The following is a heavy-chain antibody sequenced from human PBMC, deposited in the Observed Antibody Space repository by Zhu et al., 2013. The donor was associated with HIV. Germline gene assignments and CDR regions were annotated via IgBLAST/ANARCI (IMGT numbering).Heavy chain of an antibody. D-gene: IGHD4-17*01. CDR1: GGSISSSNW. Sequence: QVQLQESGPGLVKPSGTLSLTCAVSGGSISSSNWWSWVRQPPGKGLEWIGEIYHSGSTNYNPSLKSRVTISVDKSKNQFSLKLSSVTAADTAVYYCASREDYGDYYNIWRMTNWDAYYFDYWGQGTLVTVSS. CDR2: IYHSGST. J-gene: IGHJ4*02. V-gene: IGHV4-4*02. CDR3: ASREDYGDYYNIWRMTNWDAYYFDY.